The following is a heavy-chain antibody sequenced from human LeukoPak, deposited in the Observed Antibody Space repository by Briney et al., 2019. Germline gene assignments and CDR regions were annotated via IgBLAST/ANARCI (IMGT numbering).Heavy chain of an antibody. CDR2: IYYSGNT. J-gene: IGHJ4*02. Sequence: PSETLSLTCAVYGGSFSGYYWSCIRQPPGKGLEWIGSIYYSGNTYYNASLKSQVSISIDTSKNQFSLRLTSVTAADAAVYYCARQTGSGLFILPGGQGTLVTVSS. CDR3: ARQTGSGLFILP. V-gene: IGHV4-34*01. CDR1: GGSFSGYY. D-gene: IGHD3/OR15-3a*01.